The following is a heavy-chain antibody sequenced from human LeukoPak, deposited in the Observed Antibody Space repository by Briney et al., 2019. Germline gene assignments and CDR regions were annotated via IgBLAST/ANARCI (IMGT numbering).Heavy chain of an antibody. D-gene: IGHD3-22*01. V-gene: IGHV3-48*03. J-gene: IGHJ4*02. CDR3: ARGFYDSSGYSLIAYFDY. Sequence: GGSLRLSCAASGFTFSSYEMNWVRQAPGQGLEWVSYISSSGSTIYYADSVKGRFTISRDNAKNSLYLQMNSLRAEDTAVYYCARGFYDSSGYSLIAYFDYWGQGTLVTVSS. CDR1: GFTFSSYE. CDR2: ISSSGSTI.